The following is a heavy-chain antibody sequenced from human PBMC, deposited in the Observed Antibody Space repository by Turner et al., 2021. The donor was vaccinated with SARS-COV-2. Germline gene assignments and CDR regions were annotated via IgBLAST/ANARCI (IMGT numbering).Heavy chain of an antibody. CDR3: ATDSYGTL. J-gene: IGHJ4*02. CDR2: INPNSGGT. Sequence: QVQLMQSGAEVEKPGSSVKVSCKASGGSFADYVISWVRQAPGQGLEWMGWINPNSGGTNYAQKFQGRVTMTRDTSISTAYMELSRLRSDDTAVYYCATDSYGTLWGQGTLVTVSS. D-gene: IGHD5-18*01. CDR1: GGSFADYV. V-gene: IGHV1-2*02.